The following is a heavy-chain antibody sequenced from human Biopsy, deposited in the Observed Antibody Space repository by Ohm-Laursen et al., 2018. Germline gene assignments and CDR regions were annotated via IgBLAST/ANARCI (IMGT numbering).Heavy chain of an antibody. CDR1: GFTFNNYV. V-gene: IGHV3-30*18. D-gene: IGHD3-3*01. J-gene: IGHJ4*02. Sequence: SLRLSCAASGFTFNNYVMQWVRQAPGKGLEWVAFIFYDGSNTYYADSVKGRFTISRDNSKNMVYLQMNSLRAEDTAVYYCAKEEPPQGYDFWSGHYYYFDYWGQGTLVTVSS. CDR3: AKEEPPQGYDFWSGHYYYFDY. CDR2: IFYDGSNT.